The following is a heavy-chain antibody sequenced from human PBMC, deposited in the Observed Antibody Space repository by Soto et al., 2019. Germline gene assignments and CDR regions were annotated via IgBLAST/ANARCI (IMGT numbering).Heavy chain of an antibody. V-gene: IGHV4-61*01. J-gene: IGHJ4*02. CDR3: ALVDIVAHGWYYFDY. D-gene: IGHD5-12*01. Sequence: QVQLQESGPGLVKPSETLSLTCTVSGGSVSSGSYYWSWIRQPPGKGLEWIGYIYYSGSTNYNPALKRRVTMSVDTSKTQVSLKLGSVTAADTAVYYCALVDIVAHGWYYFDYWGQGTLVTVSS. CDR1: GGSVSSGSYY. CDR2: IYYSGST.